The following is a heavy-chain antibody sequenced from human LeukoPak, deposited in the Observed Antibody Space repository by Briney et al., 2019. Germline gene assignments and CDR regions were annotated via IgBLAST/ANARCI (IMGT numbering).Heavy chain of an antibody. CDR3: AIQGGGYSSSWSLNYYYYYGMDV. V-gene: IGHV3-23*01. J-gene: IGHJ6*02. Sequence: PGGSLRLSCAASGFTFSSYAMSWVRQAPGKGLEWVSAISGSGGSTYYADSVKGRFTISRDNSKNTLYLQMNSLRAEDTAVYYCAIQGGGYSSSWSLNYYYYYGMDVWGQGTTVTVSS. CDR1: GFTFSSYA. CDR2: ISGSGGST. D-gene: IGHD6-13*01.